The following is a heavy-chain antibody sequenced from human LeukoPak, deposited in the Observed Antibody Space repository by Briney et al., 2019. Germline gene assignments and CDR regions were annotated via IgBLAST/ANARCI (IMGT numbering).Heavy chain of an antibody. Sequence: GGSLRLSCTASGFTFGDYAMSWFRQAPGKGLEWVGFIRSKAYGGTTEYAASVKGRFTISRDDSKGIAYLQMNSLKTEDTAVYYCTRDADTTIVADYWGQGTLVTVSS. D-gene: IGHD3-22*01. CDR1: GFTFGDYA. V-gene: IGHV3-49*03. CDR2: IRSKAYGGTT. J-gene: IGHJ4*02. CDR3: TRDADTTIVADY.